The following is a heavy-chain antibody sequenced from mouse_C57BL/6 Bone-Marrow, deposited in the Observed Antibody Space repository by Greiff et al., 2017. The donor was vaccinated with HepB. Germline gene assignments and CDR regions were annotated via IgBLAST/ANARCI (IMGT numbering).Heavy chain of an antibody. D-gene: IGHD1-1*01. J-gene: IGHJ2*01. V-gene: IGHV1-52*01. CDR3: ARGDPVTTVAYYCDY. CDR1: GYTFTSYW. CDR2: IDPSDSET. Sequence: QVQLQQPGAELVRPGSSVKLSCKASGYTFTSYWMHWVKQRPIQGLEWIGNIDPSDSETHYNQKFKDKATLTVDKSSSTAYMQLSSLTSEDSAVYYCARGDPVTTVAYYCDYWGQGTTLTVAS.